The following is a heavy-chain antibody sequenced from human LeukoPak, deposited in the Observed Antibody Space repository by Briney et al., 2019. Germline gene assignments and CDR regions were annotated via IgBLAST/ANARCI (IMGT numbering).Heavy chain of an antibody. CDR3: AVRDSSSWYNWFDP. D-gene: IGHD6-13*01. CDR2: ISGSGGNT. CDR1: GFTFRSYA. Sequence: GSLRLSCAASGFTFRSYAMSWVRQAPGKGLEWVSTISGSGGNTYYADSVKGRFTISRDNSKNTLYLQMTSLRAEDTAVYYCAVRDSSSWYNWFDPWGQGTLVTVSS. V-gene: IGHV3-23*01. J-gene: IGHJ5*02.